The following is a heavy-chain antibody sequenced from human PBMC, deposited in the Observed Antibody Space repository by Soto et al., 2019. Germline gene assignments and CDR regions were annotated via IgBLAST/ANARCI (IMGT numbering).Heavy chain of an antibody. CDR1: GGSVSSGSYY. CDR3: ASAGYSRHYYGMDV. D-gene: IGHD6-13*01. J-gene: IGHJ6*02. V-gene: IGHV4-61*01. Sequence: QVQLQESGPGLVKPSETLSLTCTVSGGSVSSGSYYWSWIRQPPGKGLEWIGYIYYSGSTNYNHSLKSRVTISVDTSKNQFSLKLSSVTAADTAVYYCASAGYSRHYYGMDVWGQGTTVTVSS. CDR2: IYYSGST.